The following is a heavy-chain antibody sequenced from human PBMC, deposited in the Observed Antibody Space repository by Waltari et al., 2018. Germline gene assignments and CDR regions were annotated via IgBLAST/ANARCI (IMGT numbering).Heavy chain of an antibody. Sequence: EVQLVESGGGLVQPGGSLRLSCSVSGFTFSHYWMNWVRQAPGKGLEWVAHITTEGSSKNDADSVTGRFTISRDNTKDTLYLEMNSLTAEDTTVYYCTRDAVGHMDVWGKGTTVTVS. D-gene: IGHD2-15*01. CDR1: GFTFSHYW. J-gene: IGHJ6*03. CDR2: ITTEGSSK. CDR3: TRDAVGHMDV. V-gene: IGHV3-74*01.